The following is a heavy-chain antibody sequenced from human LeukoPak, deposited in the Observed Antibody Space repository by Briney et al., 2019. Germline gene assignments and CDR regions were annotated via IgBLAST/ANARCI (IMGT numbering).Heavy chain of an antibody. CDR1: GGSISSGDYY. Sequence: SETLSLTCTVSGGSISSGDYYWSWIRQPPGKGLEWIEYIYYSGSTYYNPSLKSRVTISVDTSKNQFSLKLSSVTAADTAVYYCARDGYSYGQDAFDIWGQGTMVTVSS. CDR3: ARDGYSYGQDAFDI. V-gene: IGHV4-30-4*01. CDR2: IYYSGST. D-gene: IGHD5-18*01. J-gene: IGHJ3*02.